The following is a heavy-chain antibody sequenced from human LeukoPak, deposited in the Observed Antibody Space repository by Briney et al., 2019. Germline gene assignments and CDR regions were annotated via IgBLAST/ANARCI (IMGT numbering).Heavy chain of an antibody. Sequence: TGGSLRLSCVASGFTFSNYAMSWVRQAPGKGLEWVGRIKSKTEGGAADYAAPVKGRFTISRDDSKNTLYLQMNSLRTEDTAVYYCTTLWGSIAAAGTVFDYWGQGTLVTVSS. CDR1: GFTFSNYA. J-gene: IGHJ4*02. D-gene: IGHD6-13*01. CDR3: TTLWGSIAAAGTVFDY. CDR2: IKSKTEGGAA. V-gene: IGHV3-15*01.